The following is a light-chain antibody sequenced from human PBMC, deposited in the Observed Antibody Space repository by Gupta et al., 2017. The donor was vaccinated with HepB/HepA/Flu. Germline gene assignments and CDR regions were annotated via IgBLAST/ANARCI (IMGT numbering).Light chain of an antibody. CDR3: SSYTSSSTPS. J-gene: IGLJ2*01. V-gene: IGLV2-14*01. CDR1: SSDVGGYNY. CDR2: DVS. Sequence: QSALTQPAPGSGSPGPPITISCTATSSDVGGYNYVSWYQQHPGKAPKLMIYDVSNRPSGVSNRFSGSKCGNTASLTIAGLQAEDEADYYCSSYTSSSTPSFGGGTKLTVL.